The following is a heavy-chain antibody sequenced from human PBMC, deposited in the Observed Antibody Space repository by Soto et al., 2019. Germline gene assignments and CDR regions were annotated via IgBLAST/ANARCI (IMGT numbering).Heavy chain of an antibody. V-gene: IGHV1-3*01. Sequence: ASVKVSCKASGYTFTSYAMHWVRQAPGQRLEWMGWINGGNGNTKYSQKFQGRVTITRDTSASTAYMELSSLRSEDTAVYYCARASGWYHLDYCGQGTLVTVSP. J-gene: IGHJ4*02. D-gene: IGHD6-19*01. CDR2: INGGNGNT. CDR1: GYTFTSYA. CDR3: ARASGWYHLDY.